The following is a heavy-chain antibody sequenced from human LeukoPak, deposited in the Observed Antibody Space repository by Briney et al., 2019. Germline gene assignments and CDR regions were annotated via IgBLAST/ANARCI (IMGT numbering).Heavy chain of an antibody. D-gene: IGHD2-15*01. J-gene: IGHJ4*02. CDR2: ISSRGSTI. CDR1: GFTFSSYE. Sequence: PGGSLRLSCAASGFTFSSYEMNWLRQAPGKGLEWVSYISSRGSTIYYADSVKGRFTISSDNAKNSLYLQMNSLRAEDTAVYYCARGLVGSRGFDYWGQGTLVTVSS. CDR3: ARGLVGSRGFDY. V-gene: IGHV3-48*03.